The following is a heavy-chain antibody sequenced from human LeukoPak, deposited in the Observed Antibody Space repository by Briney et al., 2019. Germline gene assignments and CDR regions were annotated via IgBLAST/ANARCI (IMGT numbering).Heavy chain of an antibody. CDR1: GYTFTGYY. J-gene: IGHJ3*02. Sequence: ASVKVSCKASGYTFTGYYMHWVRQAPGQGLEWMGWINPNSGGTNYAQKFQGRVSMTSDTSISTGYMELSRLRSDDTAVYYCGRVSCGGNCYSLIGTFDIWGQGTMVTVSS. CDR3: GRVSCGGNCYSLIGTFDI. V-gene: IGHV1-2*02. CDR2: INPNSGGT. D-gene: IGHD2-15*01.